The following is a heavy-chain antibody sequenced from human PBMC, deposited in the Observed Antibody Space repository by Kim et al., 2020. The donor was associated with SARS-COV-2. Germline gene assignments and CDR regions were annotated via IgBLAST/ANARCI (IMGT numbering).Heavy chain of an antibody. J-gene: IGHJ3*02. Sequence: GGSLRLSCAASGFTFTTYGMNWVRQAPGKEPEWISYISGSTSNIYYADSVKGRFTISRDNAKNSLYLQLNSLRDEDTAVYYCVRYGFGTTRSPFDIWGQGTVVTVSS. CDR3: VRYGFGTTRSPFDI. CDR1: GFTFTTYG. V-gene: IGHV3-48*02. D-gene: IGHD3-10*01. CDR2: ISGSTSNI.